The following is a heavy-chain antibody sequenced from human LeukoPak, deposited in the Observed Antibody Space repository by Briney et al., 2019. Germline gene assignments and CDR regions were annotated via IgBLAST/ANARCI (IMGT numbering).Heavy chain of an antibody. Sequence: ASVKVSCKASGYTFTSYGISWVRQAPGQGVEWMGWISAYNGNTNYAQKLQGRVTMTTDTSTSTAYMELRSLRSDDTAVYYCALYYYDRSGYYYFDYWGQGTLVTVSS. CDR3: ALYYYDRSGYYYFDY. CDR2: ISAYNGNT. V-gene: IGHV1-18*01. J-gene: IGHJ4*02. D-gene: IGHD3-22*01. CDR1: GYTFTSYG.